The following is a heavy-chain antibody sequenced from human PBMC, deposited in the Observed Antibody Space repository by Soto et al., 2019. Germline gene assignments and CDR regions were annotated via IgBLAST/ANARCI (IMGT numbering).Heavy chain of an antibody. Sequence: GGSLRLSCAASGITFSSYAMNWVRQAPGKGLEWVSVISSGGDRTYYAGSVKGRFTISRDNSENTVYLQMNSLRAEDTAVYYCAKSRESHCYSSGDYWGQGTLVTVSS. J-gene: IGHJ4*02. CDR3: AKSRESHCYSSGDY. CDR1: GITFSSYA. V-gene: IGHV3-23*01. CDR2: ISSGGDRT. D-gene: IGHD2-15*01.